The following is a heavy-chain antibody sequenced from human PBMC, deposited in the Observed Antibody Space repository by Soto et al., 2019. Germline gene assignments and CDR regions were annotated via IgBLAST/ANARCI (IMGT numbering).Heavy chain of an antibody. D-gene: IGHD6-13*01. CDR3: ARWGQNAAAGPNFDY. CDR1: GYTFTSYG. Sequence: ASVKVSCKASGYTFTSYGISWVRQAPGQGLEWMGWISAYNGNTNYAQKLQGRVTMTTDTSTSTAYMELTSLRSEDSAVYYCARWGQNAAAGPNFDYWGQGTLVTSPQ. J-gene: IGHJ4*02. V-gene: IGHV1-18*01. CDR2: ISAYNGNT.